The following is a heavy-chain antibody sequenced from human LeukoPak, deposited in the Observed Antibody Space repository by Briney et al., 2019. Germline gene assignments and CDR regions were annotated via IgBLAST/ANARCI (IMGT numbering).Heavy chain of an antibody. CDR1: GFTFSSYS. CDR2: ISSSSSYI. J-gene: IGHJ4*02. Sequence: PGGSLRLSCAASGFTFSSYSMHWVRQAPGKGLEWVSSISSSSSYIYYADSVKGRFTISRDNAKNSLYLQMNSLRAEDTAVYYCARNYGGKGRRDFDYWGQGTLVTVSS. CDR3: ARNYGGKGRRDFDY. V-gene: IGHV3-21*01. D-gene: IGHD4-23*01.